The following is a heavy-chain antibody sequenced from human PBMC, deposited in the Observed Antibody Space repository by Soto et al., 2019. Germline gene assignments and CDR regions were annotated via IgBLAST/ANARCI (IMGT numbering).Heavy chain of an antibody. CDR2: IWYDGSNK. D-gene: IGHD6-6*01. CDR1: GFTFSSYG. CDR3: ASSSIAARTPTDY. V-gene: IGHV3-33*01. Sequence: QVQLVESGGGVVQPGRSLRLSCAASGFTFSSYGMHWVRQAPGKGLEWVAVIWYDGSNKYYADSVKGRFTISRDNSKNTLYLQMNSLRAEDTAVYYCASSSIAARTPTDYWGQGTLVTVSS. J-gene: IGHJ4*02.